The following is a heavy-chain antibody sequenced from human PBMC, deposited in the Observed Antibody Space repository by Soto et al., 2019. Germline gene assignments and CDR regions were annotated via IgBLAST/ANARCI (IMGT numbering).Heavy chain of an antibody. Sequence: SVKVSCKASGGTFSSYAISWVRQAPGQGLEWMGGIIPIFGTANYAQKFQGRVTITADESTSTAYMELSSLRSEDTAVYYCARGRKYERITIFGVVETYDYWGQGTLVTVSS. D-gene: IGHD3-3*01. CDR2: IIPIFGTA. CDR3: ARGRKYERITIFGVVETYDY. V-gene: IGHV1-69*13. CDR1: GGTFSSYA. J-gene: IGHJ4*02.